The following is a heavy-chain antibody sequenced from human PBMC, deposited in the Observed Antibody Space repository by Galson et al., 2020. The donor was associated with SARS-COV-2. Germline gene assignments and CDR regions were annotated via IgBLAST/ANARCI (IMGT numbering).Heavy chain of an antibody. CDR3: ARDRGGEYYYYYYGMDV. J-gene: IGHJ6*02. CDR1: GFTFSSYE. CDR2: ISSSGSTI. V-gene: IGHV3-48*03. D-gene: IGHD3-16*01. Sequence: GESLKISCAASGFTFSSYEMNWVRQAPGKGLEWVSYISSSGSTIYYADSVKGRFTISRDNAKNSLYLQMNSLRAEDTAVYYCARDRGGEYYYYYYGMDVWGQGTTVTVSS.